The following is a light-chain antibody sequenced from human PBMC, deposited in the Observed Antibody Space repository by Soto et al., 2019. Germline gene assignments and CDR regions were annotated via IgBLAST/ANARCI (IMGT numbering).Light chain of an antibody. J-gene: IGKJ1*01. CDR2: DAS. CDR3: QQYNSYCT. Sequence: DIQMTQSPSTLSASVGDRVTSTCRASQSISSWLAWYQQKPGKAPKLLIYDASSLESGVPSRFSGSGSGTEFTLTISSLQPDDFATYYCQQYNSYCTFGQGTKVEIK. CDR1: QSISSW. V-gene: IGKV1-5*01.